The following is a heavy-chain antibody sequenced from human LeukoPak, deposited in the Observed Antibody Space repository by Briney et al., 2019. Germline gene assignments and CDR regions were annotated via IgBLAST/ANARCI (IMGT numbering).Heavy chain of an antibody. J-gene: IGHJ4*02. CDR3: AKAGNCDILTGYEFFDY. CDR1: GFTFSSYW. CDR2: INSDGSST. D-gene: IGHD3-9*01. V-gene: IGHV3-74*01. Sequence: PGGSLRLSCAASGFTFSSYWMHWVRQAPGKGLVWVSRINSDGSSTSYADSVKGRFTISRDNSKNTLYLQMNSLRAEDTAVYYCAKAGNCDILTGYEFFDYWGQGTLVTVSS.